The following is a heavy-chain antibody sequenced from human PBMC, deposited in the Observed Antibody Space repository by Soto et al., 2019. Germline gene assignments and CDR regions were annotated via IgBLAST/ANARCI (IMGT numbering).Heavy chain of an antibody. CDR3: AKDLITIFGVVPYYFDY. CDR1: GFTFSSYA. D-gene: IGHD3-3*01. Sequence: GSLRLSCAASGFTFSSYAMSWVRQAPGKGLEWVSAISGSGGSTYYADSVKGRFTISRDNSKNTLHLQMNSLRAEDTAVYYCAKDLITIFGVVPYYFDYWGQGTLVTVS. CDR2: ISGSGGST. J-gene: IGHJ4*02. V-gene: IGHV3-23*01.